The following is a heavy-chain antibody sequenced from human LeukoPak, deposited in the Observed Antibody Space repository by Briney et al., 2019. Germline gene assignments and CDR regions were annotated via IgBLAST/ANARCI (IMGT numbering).Heavy chain of an antibody. D-gene: IGHD3-10*01. J-gene: IGHJ4*02. Sequence: GGSLRLSCAASGFTFSSYAMSWVRQAPGKGLEWVSAISGSGGSTYYADSVKGRFTISRDNSKNTLYLQMNSLRAEDTAVYYCAKGRGPYGSGSYISFDYWGQGTLVTVSS. CDR2: ISGSGGST. CDR1: GFTFSSYA. CDR3: AKGRGPYGSGSYISFDY. V-gene: IGHV3-23*01.